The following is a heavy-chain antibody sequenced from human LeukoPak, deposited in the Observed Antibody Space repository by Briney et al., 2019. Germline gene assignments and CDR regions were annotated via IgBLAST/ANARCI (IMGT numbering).Heavy chain of an antibody. CDR2: IANDGTNE. V-gene: IGHV3-30*03. Sequence: PGGSLRLSCAASGFTFYTYGMHWVRQAPGKGLEWVSVIANDGTNEYYEDSVKGRFTISRDNAKNSLYLQMNSLRAEDTAVYYCARETPTVTTFYYYMDVWGKGTTVTVSS. CDR3: ARETPTVTTFYYYMDV. D-gene: IGHD4-17*01. J-gene: IGHJ6*03. CDR1: GFTFYTYG.